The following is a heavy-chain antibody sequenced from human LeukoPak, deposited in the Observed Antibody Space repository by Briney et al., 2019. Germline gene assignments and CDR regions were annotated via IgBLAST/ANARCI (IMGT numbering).Heavy chain of an antibody. V-gene: IGHV1-18*04. CDR2: ISAYNGNT. CDR3: ARVADTMVRGVTYYYYYGMDV. CDR1: GYTFTSYG. Sequence: ASVKVSCKASGYTFTSYGISWVRQAPGQGLEWMGWISAYNGNTNYAQKLQGRVTMTTDTSTSTAYMELRSLRSDDTAAYYCARVADTMVRGVTYYYYYGMDVWGKGTTVTVSS. D-gene: IGHD3-10*01. J-gene: IGHJ6*04.